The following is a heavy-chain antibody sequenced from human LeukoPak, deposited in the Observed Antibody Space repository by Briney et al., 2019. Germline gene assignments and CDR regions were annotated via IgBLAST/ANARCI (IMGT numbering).Heavy chain of an antibody. V-gene: IGHV3-21*01. CDR2: ISSSSSYI. CDR3: ARLGLELRAN. Sequence: GGSLRLSCAASGFTFSSNGMNGVGQAPGKGRGWVSSISSSSSYIYYADSVKGRFTISRDNAKNSLYLQMNSLRAEDTAVYYCARLGLELRANWGQGTLVTVSS. D-gene: IGHD1-7*01. J-gene: IGHJ4*02. CDR1: GFTFSSNG.